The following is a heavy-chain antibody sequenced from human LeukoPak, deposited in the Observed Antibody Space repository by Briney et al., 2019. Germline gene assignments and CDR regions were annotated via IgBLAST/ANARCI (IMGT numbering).Heavy chain of an antibody. J-gene: IGHJ4*02. V-gene: IGHV3-30*18. D-gene: IGHD4-17*01. CDR2: ISYDGSNK. CDR1: GFTFSSYG. CDR3: AKGAITVTSNNYFDY. Sequence: GGCLRLSCAASGFTFSSYGMHWVRQAPGKGLEWVAVISYDGSNKYYADSVKGRFTISRDNSKNTLYLQMNSLRAEDTAVYYCAKGAITVTSNNYFDYWGRGTLVTVSS.